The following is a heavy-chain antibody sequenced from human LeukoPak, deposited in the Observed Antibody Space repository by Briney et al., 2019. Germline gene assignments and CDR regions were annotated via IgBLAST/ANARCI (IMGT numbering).Heavy chain of an antibody. J-gene: IGHJ3*02. Sequence: PGGSLRLSCAASGFTFSSYSINWVRQAPGKGLEWVSSISSGSSYISYADSVKGRFTIPRDNAKKPLYLQMNSLRAEDTAVYYCARDLGSIATAGTETFDIWGQGTMVTVSS. V-gene: IGHV3-21*01. CDR2: ISSGSSYI. D-gene: IGHD6-13*01. CDR1: GFTFSSYS. CDR3: ARDLGSIATAGTETFDI.